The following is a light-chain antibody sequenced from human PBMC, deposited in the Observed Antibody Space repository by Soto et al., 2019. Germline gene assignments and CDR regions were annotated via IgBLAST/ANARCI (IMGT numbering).Light chain of an antibody. J-gene: IGLJ2*01. CDR3: AAWDVSLNGPL. CDR2: YDD. Sequence: QSVLTQPPSVSEAPRQRVTISCSGSSSNIGNNAVNWYQQLPGKAPKLLIYYDDLLPSGVSDRFSGSKSGTSASLAISGLQSEDEADYYCAAWDVSLNGPLFGGGTKLTVL. CDR1: SSNIGNNA. V-gene: IGLV1-36*01.